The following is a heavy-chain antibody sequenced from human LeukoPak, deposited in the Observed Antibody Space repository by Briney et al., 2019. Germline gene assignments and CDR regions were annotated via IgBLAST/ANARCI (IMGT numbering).Heavy chain of an antibody. CDR2: IRYDGSNK. CDR3: AKSLDHIAVAGIIDY. Sequence: GGSLRLSCAASGFTFSSYGMHWVRQAPGKGLEWVAFIRYDGSNKYYADSVKGRFTISRDNSKNTLYLQMNSLRAEDTAVYYCAKSLDHIAVAGIIDYWGQGTLVTVSS. J-gene: IGHJ4*02. V-gene: IGHV3-30*02. CDR1: GFTFSSYG. D-gene: IGHD6-19*01.